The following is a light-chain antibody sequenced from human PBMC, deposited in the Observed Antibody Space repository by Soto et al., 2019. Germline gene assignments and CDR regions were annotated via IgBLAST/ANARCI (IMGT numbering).Light chain of an antibody. CDR3: SSYTSSSLDV. V-gene: IGLV2-14*01. J-gene: IGLJ1*01. CDR1: SSDVGGYNY. Sequence: ALTQPASVSGSPGQSLTISCTGTSSDVGGYNYVSWYQQHPGKAPKLMIYEVSNRPSGVSNRFSGSKSGNTASLTISGLQAEDEADYYCSSYTSSSLDVFGTGTKVTVL. CDR2: EVS.